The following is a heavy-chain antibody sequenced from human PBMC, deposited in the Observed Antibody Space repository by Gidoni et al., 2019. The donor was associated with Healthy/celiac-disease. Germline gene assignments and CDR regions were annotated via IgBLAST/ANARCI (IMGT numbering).Heavy chain of an antibody. V-gene: IGHV3-23*01. D-gene: IGHD3-10*01. J-gene: IGHJ1*01. CDR2: ISGSGGSP. Sequence: EVQLLESVGGLVQPGGSLRTSCAASGFTFSSYAISWVRQAPGKGLEWVSAISGSGGSPYYADSVKGRFTISRDNSKKTLYLQMNSLRAEDTAVYYCAKDRVSGGPQHWGQGTLVTVSS. CDR3: AKDRVSGGPQH. CDR1: GFTFSSYA.